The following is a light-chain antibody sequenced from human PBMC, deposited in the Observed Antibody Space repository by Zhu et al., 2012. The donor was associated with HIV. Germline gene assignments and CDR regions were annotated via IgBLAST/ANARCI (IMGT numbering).Light chain of an antibody. CDR2: TAS. J-gene: IGKJ1*01. CDR3: QQYATYSHWT. Sequence: IQMTQSPSTLSASVGDRVTITCRASQTISVWLAWYQQKAGRAPKLLIHTASTLQFGVPSRFSGSGSGTDFTLTISSLQADDSATYYCQQYATYSHWTFGQRANVEIK. V-gene: IGKV1-5*03. CDR1: QTISVW.